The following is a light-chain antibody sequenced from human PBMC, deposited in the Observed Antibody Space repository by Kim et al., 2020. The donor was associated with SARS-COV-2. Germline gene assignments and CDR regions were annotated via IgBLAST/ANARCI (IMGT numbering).Light chain of an antibody. CDR1: NIVTKS. Sequence: SYELTQPPSVSVPPGKTARITCGGNNIVTKSVHWYQQKPGQAPVLVIYFDIDRPSGIPERFSVSISGNTATLTISRVEAGDEADYYCQVWDSSSAHVVFGGGTQRTVL. CDR2: FDI. V-gene: IGLV3-21*04. J-gene: IGLJ2*01. CDR3: QVWDSSSAHVV.